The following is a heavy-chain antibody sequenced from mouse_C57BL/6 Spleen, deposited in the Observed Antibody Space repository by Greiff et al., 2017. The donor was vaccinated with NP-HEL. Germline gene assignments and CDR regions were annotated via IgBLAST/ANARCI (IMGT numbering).Heavy chain of an antibody. CDR1: GYTFTSYW. Sequence: VQLQQPGAELVRPGTSVKLSCKASGYTFTSYWMHWVKQRPGQGLEWIGVIDPSDSYTNYNQKFKGKATLTVDTSSSTAYMQLSSLTSEDSAVYYCARSERYFDVWGTGTTVTVSS. J-gene: IGHJ1*03. CDR2: IDPSDSYT. CDR3: ARSERYFDV. V-gene: IGHV1-59*01.